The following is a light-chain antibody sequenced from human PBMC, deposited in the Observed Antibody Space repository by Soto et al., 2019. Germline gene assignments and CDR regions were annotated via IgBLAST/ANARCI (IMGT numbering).Light chain of an antibody. Sequence: QSVLTXPASXXXXXGQSITISCTGTXXDVGGYKHVSWYQQQPGKAPILIIYEVTNRPPGVSNRFSGSKSGATASLTISGLQAEDEADYYCNSYTSSSTWVFGGGTKVTVL. CDR3: NSYTSSSTWV. J-gene: IGLJ3*02. CDR1: XXDVGGYKH. CDR2: EVT. V-gene: IGLV2-14*01.